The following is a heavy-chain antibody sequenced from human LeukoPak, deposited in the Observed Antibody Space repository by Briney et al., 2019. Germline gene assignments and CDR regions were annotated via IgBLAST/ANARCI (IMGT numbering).Heavy chain of an antibody. V-gene: IGHV3-23*01. J-gene: IGHJ4*02. CDR1: GFTFSSYA. D-gene: IGHD5-18*01. CDR2: ISGSGGST. Sequence: GGSLRLSCAAFGFTFSSYAMSWVRQAPGKGLEWVSAISGSGGSTYYADSVKGRFTISRDNSKNTLYLQMNSLRAEDTAVYYCAKVPEIQLWFFDYWGQGALVTVSS. CDR3: AKVPEIQLWFFDY.